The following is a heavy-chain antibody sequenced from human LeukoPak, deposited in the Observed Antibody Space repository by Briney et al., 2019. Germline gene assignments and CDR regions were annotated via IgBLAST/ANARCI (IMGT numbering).Heavy chain of an antibody. J-gene: IGHJ3*02. Sequence: SVKVSCKASGGTFSSYAISWVRQAPGQGLEWMGGIIPIFGTANYAQKFQGRVTITADESTSTAYMELSSLRSEDTAVYYCARRQAYDSSGYYGRAFDIWGQGTMVTVSS. CDR2: IIPIFGTA. CDR3: ARRQAYDSSGYYGRAFDI. CDR1: GGTFSSYA. D-gene: IGHD3-22*01. V-gene: IGHV1-69*13.